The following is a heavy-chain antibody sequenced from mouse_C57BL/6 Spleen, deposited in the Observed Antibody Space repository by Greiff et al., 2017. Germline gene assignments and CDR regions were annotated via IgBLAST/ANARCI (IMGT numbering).Heavy chain of an antibody. V-gene: IGHV1-59*01. CDR1: GYTFTSYW. J-gene: IGHJ2*01. D-gene: IGHD1-1*01. CDR2: IDPSDSYT. Sequence: VQLQQPGAVLVRPGTSVKLSCKASGYTFTSYWMHWVKQRPGQGLEWIGVIDPSDSYTNYNQKFKGKATLTVDTSSSTAYMQLSSLTSEDSAVYYCARSGYGSSPYYFDYWGQGTTLTVSS. CDR3: ARSGYGSSPYYFDY.